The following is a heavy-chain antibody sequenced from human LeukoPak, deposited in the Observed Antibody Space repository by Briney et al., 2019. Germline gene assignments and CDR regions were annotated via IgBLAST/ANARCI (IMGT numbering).Heavy chain of an antibody. J-gene: IGHJ4*02. D-gene: IGHD5-18*01. Sequence: SETLSLTCTVSGGSISSYYWSWIRQPPGKGLEWIGYIYTSGSTNYNPSLQSRVTISVDTSKNQFSLKLSSVTAADTAVYYCARQDGGYSYGNAFDYWGQGTLVTVSS. CDR3: ARQDGGYSYGNAFDY. V-gene: IGHV4-4*09. CDR1: GGSISSYY. CDR2: IYTSGST.